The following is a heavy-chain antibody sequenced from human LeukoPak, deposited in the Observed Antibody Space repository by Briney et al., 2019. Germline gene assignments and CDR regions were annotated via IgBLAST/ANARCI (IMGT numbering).Heavy chain of an antibody. Sequence: ASVKVSCKASGYSFTTYEINWVRQAPGQGLEWMGWMRPDSGDTGYAQKFQGKVTFTRHASISTAYMELSSLTSEDTAVYYCARRGLATRLGRYFYYTMDVWGKGTTVTVSS. J-gene: IGHJ6*03. CDR2: MRPDSGDT. CDR3: ARRGLATRLGRYFYYTMDV. D-gene: IGHD4-23*01. CDR1: GYSFTTYE. V-gene: IGHV1-8*03.